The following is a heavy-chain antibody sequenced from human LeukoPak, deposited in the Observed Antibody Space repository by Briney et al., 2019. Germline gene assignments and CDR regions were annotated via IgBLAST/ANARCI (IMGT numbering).Heavy chain of an antibody. J-gene: IGHJ4*02. CDR3: ARDASGWSFDH. D-gene: IGHD6-19*01. Sequence: PTGRSLRLSCAASGFTFRRNGMHWVRQAPGKGLDWVTFISYDGSDKYYADSVKGRFTISRDNSKNTLSLQMNSLRDDDTAVYCCARDASGWSFDHWGQGTPVTVSS. CDR1: GFTFRRNG. CDR2: ISYDGSDK. V-gene: IGHV3-33*05.